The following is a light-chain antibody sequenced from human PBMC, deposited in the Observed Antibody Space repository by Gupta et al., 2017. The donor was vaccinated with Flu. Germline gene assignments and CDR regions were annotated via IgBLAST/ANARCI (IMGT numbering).Light chain of an antibody. CDR2: EVT. Sequence: QSALTQPPSASGSPGQSITISCTGTSSDIGAYKYVSWHQQHAGKAPKLIIYEVTKRPSGVPDRFSGSKSGNTASLTVSGLQAEYEGDYYCSSHTVSDTFVFGTGTAVTVL. J-gene: IGLJ1*01. V-gene: IGLV2-8*01. CDR1: SSDIGAYKY. CDR3: SSHTVSDTFV.